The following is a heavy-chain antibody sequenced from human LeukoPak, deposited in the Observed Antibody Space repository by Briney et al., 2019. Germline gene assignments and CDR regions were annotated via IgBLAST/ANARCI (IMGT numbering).Heavy chain of an antibody. J-gene: IGHJ4*02. Sequence: SETLSLTCTVSGGSISSYYWSWIRQPPGKGLEWIGYIYYSGSTNYNPSLKSRVTISVDTSKNQFSLKLSSVTAADTAVYYCARHLRIAYFDYWGQGTLVTVPS. V-gene: IGHV4-59*08. CDR3: ARHLRIAYFDY. CDR1: GGSISSYY. CDR2: IYYSGST. D-gene: IGHD2-15*01.